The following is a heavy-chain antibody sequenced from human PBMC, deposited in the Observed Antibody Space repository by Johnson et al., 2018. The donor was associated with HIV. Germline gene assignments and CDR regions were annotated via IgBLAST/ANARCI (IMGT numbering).Heavy chain of an antibody. J-gene: IGHJ3*02. V-gene: IGHV3-30*04. D-gene: IGHD6-6*01. Sequence: QVQLVESGGGVVQPGRSLRLSCAASGFTFSSYAMHWVRQAPAKGLEWVAVISYDGSDKYYADSVKGRFTISRDSSKNTLYLQMNSLRAEDTAVYYCARVYSSSSAHAFDIWGQGTMVTVSS. CDR1: GFTFSSYA. CDR3: ARVYSSSSAHAFDI. CDR2: ISYDGSDK.